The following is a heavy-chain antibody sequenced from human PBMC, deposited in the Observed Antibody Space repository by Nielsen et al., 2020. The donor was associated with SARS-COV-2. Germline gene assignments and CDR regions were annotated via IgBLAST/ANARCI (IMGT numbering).Heavy chain of an antibody. Sequence: GESLKISCAASGFTFSDYYMSWIRQAPGKGLEWVSYISSSSSYTNYADSVKGRFTISRDNAKNSLYLQVNSLRAEDTAVYYCARGGYCTNGVCYTATDYWGQGTLVTVSS. CDR2: ISSSSSYT. CDR1: GFTFSDYY. D-gene: IGHD2-8*01. J-gene: IGHJ4*02. V-gene: IGHV3-11*05. CDR3: ARGGYCTNGVCYTATDY.